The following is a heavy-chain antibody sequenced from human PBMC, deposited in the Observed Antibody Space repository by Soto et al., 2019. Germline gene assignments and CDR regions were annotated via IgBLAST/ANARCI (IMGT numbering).Heavy chain of an antibody. CDR1: DASITGSFV. V-gene: IGHV4-4*07. D-gene: IGHD2-8*02. Sequence: SETLSLTCTVSDASITGSFVWIWIRQPAGKGLEWIGRFSLSGTTNYNPSLRSRVTMSADVSKNQFSLRLTSVTAADTALYYCARGMTPPGAPAWYYFDSWGQGTLVPVSS. J-gene: IGHJ4*02. CDR3: ARGMTPPGAPAWYYFDS. CDR2: FSLSGTT.